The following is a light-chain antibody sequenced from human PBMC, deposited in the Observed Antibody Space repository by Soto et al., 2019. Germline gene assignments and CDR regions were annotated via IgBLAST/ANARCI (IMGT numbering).Light chain of an antibody. CDR3: LLSYSGARSVV. V-gene: IGLV7-46*01. CDR1: NGAVTSGHY. Sequence: QAVVTQEPSLTVSPGGTVTLTCGSSNGAVTSGHYPYWFQQKPGQAPRTLIYDTSNKHSWTPARFSGSLLGGKAALTLSGAQPEDEAEYYCLLSYSGARSVVFGGGPKLTVL. CDR2: DTS. J-gene: IGLJ2*01.